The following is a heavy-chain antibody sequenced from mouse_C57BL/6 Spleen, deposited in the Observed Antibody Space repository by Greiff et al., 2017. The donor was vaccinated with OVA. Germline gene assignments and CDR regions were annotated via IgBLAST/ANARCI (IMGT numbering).Heavy chain of an antibody. CDR2: ISNGGGST. D-gene: IGHD2-5*01. CDR1: GFTFSDYY. CDR3: ARHNSNYGMDY. V-gene: IGHV5-12*01. J-gene: IGHJ4*01. Sequence: EVKVEESGGGLVQPGGSLKLSCAASGFTFSDYYMYWVRQTPEKRLEWVAYISNGGGSTYYPDTVKGRFTISRDNAKNTLYLQMSRLKSEDTAMYYCARHNSNYGMDYWGQGTSVTVSS.